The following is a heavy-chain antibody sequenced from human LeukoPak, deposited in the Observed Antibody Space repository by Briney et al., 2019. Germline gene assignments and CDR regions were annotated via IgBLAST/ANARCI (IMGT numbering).Heavy chain of an antibody. CDR2: ISSSSTYI. CDR1: GFTFSSYT. CDR3: ARTQWLVLHY. V-gene: IGHV3-21*01. Sequence: GGSLRLSCAASGFTFSSYTMNWVRQAPGKGLEWVSSISSSSTYIYYADSVKGRFTISRDNAENSLYLQMNSLRAEDTAVYYCARTQWLVLHYWGQGTLVTVSS. D-gene: IGHD6-19*01. J-gene: IGHJ4*02.